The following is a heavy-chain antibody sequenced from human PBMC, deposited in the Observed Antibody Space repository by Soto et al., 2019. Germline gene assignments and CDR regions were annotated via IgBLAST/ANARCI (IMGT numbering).Heavy chain of an antibody. CDR2: ISGSGGST. V-gene: IGHV3-23*01. D-gene: IGHD5-18*01. CDR3: ARAWIQLPAYYCYGMDV. Sequence: EVQLLESGGGLVQPGGSLRLSCAASGFTFSSYAMSWVRQAPGKGLEWVSAISGSGGSTYYADSVKGRFTISRDNSKNTLYLQRNSLRAEDTAVYYCARAWIQLPAYYCYGMDVWGQGTTVTVSS. J-gene: IGHJ6*02. CDR1: GFTFSSYA.